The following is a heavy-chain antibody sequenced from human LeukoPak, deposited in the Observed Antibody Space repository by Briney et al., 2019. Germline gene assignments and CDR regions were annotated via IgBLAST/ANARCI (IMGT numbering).Heavy chain of an antibody. J-gene: IGHJ4*02. V-gene: IGHV4-31*03. CDR2: ISYSGST. Sequence: SETLSLTCTVSGGSISSGGYYWSWIRQHPGKGLEWIGYISYSGSTYYNPSLKSRVTISVDTSKNQFSLKLSSVTAADTAVYYCARVRYYYGSGSYNYFDYWGQGTLVTVSS. CDR1: GGSISSGGYY. CDR3: ARVRYYYGSGSYNYFDY. D-gene: IGHD3-10*01.